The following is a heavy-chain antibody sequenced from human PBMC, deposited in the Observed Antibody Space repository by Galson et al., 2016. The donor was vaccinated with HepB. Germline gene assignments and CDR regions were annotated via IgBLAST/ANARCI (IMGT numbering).Heavy chain of an antibody. CDR3: ARDPGFRNGMNV. CDR1: GFIVSNDY. Sequence: SLRLSCAASGFIVSNDYMNWVRQAPGKGLEWLSVSYADGRTYYAESVRGRFTISRDNSKNTLFLQMNNLSAEDTAVYYCARDPGFRNGMNVWGQGTTVTVS. CDR2: SYADGRT. V-gene: IGHV3-53*01. J-gene: IGHJ6*02.